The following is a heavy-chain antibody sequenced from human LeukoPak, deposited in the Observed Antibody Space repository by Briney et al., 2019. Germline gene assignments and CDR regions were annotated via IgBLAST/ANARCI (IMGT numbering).Heavy chain of an antibody. D-gene: IGHD2-15*01. CDR2: TRNKANSYTT. V-gene: IGHV3-72*01. J-gene: IGHJ4*02. CDR1: GFTFSDHY. CDR3: ARAKRYCSGGNCCSVPDY. Sequence: GGSLRLSCAASGFTFSDHYMDWVRQAPGKGLEWVGRTRNKANSYTTEYAASVKGRFTISRDDSKNSLYLQMNSLKTEDTAVYYCARAKRYCSGGNCCSVPDYWGQGTLVTVSS.